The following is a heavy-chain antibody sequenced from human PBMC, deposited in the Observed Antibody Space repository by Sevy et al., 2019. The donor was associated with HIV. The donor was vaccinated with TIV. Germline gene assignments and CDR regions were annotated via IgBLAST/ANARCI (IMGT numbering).Heavy chain of an antibody. CDR3: ARDHVKDGDLGDYYYYAFDV. CDR1: GFTFSDYY. Sequence: GGSLRLSCAASGFTFSDYYMSWIRQAPGKGLEWISYISGSDSTIYYADSVKGRFTISRDNARNSLYLQMNSLRAEDTAVYYCARDHVKDGDLGDYYYYAFDVWGQGTTVIVSS. D-gene: IGHD4-17*01. J-gene: IGHJ6*02. V-gene: IGHV3-11*01. CDR2: ISGSDSTI.